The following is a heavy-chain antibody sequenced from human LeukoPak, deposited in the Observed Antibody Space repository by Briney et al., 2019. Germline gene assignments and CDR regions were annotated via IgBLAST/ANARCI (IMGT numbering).Heavy chain of an antibody. CDR3: AKALEKEPVIALDS. CDR2: ISGSGGST. V-gene: IGHV3-23*01. D-gene: IGHD6-13*01. Sequence: GGSLRLSCAASGFTFSTYAMSWVRQAPGKGLEWVSAISGSGGSTYYADSVKGRFTISRDNSKNTLYLQMNSLRAEDTSIYFCAKALEKEPVIALDSGGQGPRATVS. J-gene: IGHJ4*02. CDR1: GFTFSTYA.